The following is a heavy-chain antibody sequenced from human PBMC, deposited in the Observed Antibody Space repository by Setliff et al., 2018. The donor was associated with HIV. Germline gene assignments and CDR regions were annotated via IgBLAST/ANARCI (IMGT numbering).Heavy chain of an antibody. J-gene: IGHJ4*02. CDR2: ISGSSSSI. Sequence: GESLKISCAASGFSISSYAMNWVRQAPGKWLEWVSSISGSSSSIYYADSVKGRFTISRDNSKNTLCLQMKTLRDEDTAVYYCAEQHCAGGSCYDAYWGRGTLVNVSS. D-gene: IGHD2-15*01. CDR1: GFSISSYA. CDR3: AEQHCAGGSCYDAY. V-gene: IGHV3-23*01.